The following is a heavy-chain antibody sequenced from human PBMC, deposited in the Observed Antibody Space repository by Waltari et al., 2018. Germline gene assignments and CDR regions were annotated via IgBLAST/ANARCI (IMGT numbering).Heavy chain of an antibody. CDR1: GGSFSGYY. CDR2: INHSGST. Sequence: QVQLQQWGAGLLKPSETLSLTCAVYGGSFSGYYWSWIRQPPGKGLEWIGEINHSGSTNYNPSLKSRVTISVDTSKNQFSLKLSSVTAADTAVYYCARGQGLWFDAFDIWGQGTMVIVSS. CDR3: ARGQGLWFDAFDI. D-gene: IGHD5-18*01. J-gene: IGHJ3*02. V-gene: IGHV4-34*01.